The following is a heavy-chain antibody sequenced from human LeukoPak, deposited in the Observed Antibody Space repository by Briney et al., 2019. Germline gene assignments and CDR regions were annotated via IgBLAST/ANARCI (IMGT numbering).Heavy chain of an antibody. D-gene: IGHD5-12*01. Sequence: PGGSLRLSCAASGFTFSSYAMSWVRQAPGKGLEWVSGISASGGVTYSAESVRGRFTISKDNSKNTLYLQMNSLRVDDTAAYYCATIRGSFEYLDYGGQGTLVTVSS. J-gene: IGHJ4*02. V-gene: IGHV3-23*01. CDR1: GFTFSSYA. CDR3: ATIRGSFEYLDY. CDR2: ISASGGVT.